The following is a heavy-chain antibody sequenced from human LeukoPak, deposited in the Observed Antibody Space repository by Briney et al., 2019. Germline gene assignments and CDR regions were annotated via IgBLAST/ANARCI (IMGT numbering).Heavy chain of an antibody. Sequence: AASVKVSCKASGYTFTGYYMHWVRQAPGQGLEWMGWINPDSGGTNYAQKFQGRVTMTRDTSISTAYMELTRLTSDDTALYYCARADYCSSTTCYRFDPWGQGTLVTVSS. CDR3: ARADYCSSTTCYRFDP. V-gene: IGHV1-2*02. CDR1: GYTFTGYY. CDR2: INPDSGGT. D-gene: IGHD2-2*02. J-gene: IGHJ5*02.